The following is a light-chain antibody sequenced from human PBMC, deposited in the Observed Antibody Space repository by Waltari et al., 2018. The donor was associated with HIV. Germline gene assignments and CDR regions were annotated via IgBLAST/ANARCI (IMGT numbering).Light chain of an antibody. J-gene: IGKJ1*01. V-gene: IGKV3-20*01. CDR1: QTITDNC. Sequence: EIVLTQSPAFLSVSPGDSATLSCRASQTITDNCLAWYQQKPGQAPLLPVYAASATASDVPVRFSGSHSATDFTLTIDRLEPEDSALYFCHQYGTSVWTFGQGTKVEIK. CDR3: HQYGTSVWT. CDR2: AAS.